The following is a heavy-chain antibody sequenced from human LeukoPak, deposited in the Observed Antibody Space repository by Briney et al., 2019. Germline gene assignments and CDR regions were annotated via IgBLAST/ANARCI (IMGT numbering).Heavy chain of an antibody. V-gene: IGHV3-7*04. J-gene: IGHJ6*03. CDR1: GFTFSSYW. D-gene: IGHD6-13*01. CDR2: IKQDGSEK. CDR3: ARALSGSSWYYRDYYYYYMDV. Sequence: PGGSLRLSCAASGFTFSSYWMSWVRQAPGKGLEWVANIKQDGSEKYYVDSVKGRFTISRDNAKNSLYLQMNSLRAEDTAVYYCARALSGSSWYYRDYYYYYMDVWGKGTTVTVSS.